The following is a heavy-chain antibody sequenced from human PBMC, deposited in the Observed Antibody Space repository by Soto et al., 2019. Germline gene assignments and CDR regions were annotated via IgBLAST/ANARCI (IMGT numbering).Heavy chain of an antibody. CDR2: VSGGGGST. CDR1: GFSFAGYA. V-gene: IGHV3-23*01. J-gene: IGHJ4*02. D-gene: IGHD3-9*01. CDR3: AKTESFNGYYNAFDS. Sequence: GSLRLSCAASGFSFAGYAVAWVRQAPGKGLEWVSTVSGGGGSTYYADSVKGRFTISRDNSGNTVYLQMNSLNAGDTALYYCAKTESFNGYYNAFDSWGQGTRVTVSS.